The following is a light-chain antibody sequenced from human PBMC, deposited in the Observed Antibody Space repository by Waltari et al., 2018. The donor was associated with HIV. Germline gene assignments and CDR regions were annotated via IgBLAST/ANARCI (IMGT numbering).Light chain of an antibody. J-gene: IGLJ1*01. CDR2: STS. Sequence: QTVVTQEPSLTVSTGGTVPLTCASSTGAVTSGNYPNWCQQKPGQAPRGLIYSTSNKNSWTPARFSGSLLGGKAALTLSGVQPEDEAEYYCLLYYGGAQRYVFGTGTKVTVL. V-gene: IGLV7-43*01. CDR3: LLYYGGAQRYV. CDR1: TGAVTSGNY.